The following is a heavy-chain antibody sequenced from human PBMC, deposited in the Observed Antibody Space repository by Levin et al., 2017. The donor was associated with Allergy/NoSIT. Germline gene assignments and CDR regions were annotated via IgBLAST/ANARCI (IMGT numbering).Heavy chain of an antibody. CDR3: AKVLSVRGVIGQTSPYFDY. D-gene: IGHD3-10*01. V-gene: IGHV3-23*01. CDR1: GFTFSSYA. J-gene: IGHJ4*02. CDR2: ISGSGGST. Sequence: GGSLRLSCAASGFTFSSYAMSWVRQAPGKGLEWVSAISGSGGSTYYADSVKGRFTISRDNSKNTLYLQMNSLRAEDTAVYYCAKVLSVRGVIGQTSPYFDYWGQGTLVTVSS.